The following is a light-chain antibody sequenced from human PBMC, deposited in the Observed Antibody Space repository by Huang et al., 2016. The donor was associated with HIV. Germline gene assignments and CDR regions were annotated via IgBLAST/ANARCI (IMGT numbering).Light chain of an antibody. CDR1: QSVSSN. CDR3: QQYNNWQA. V-gene: IGKV3-15*01. CDR2: GAS. Sequence: EIVMTQSPATLSVSPGERATLSCRASQSVSSNLAWYQQKPGQAPRLLIYGASTRATGSPARFSGSGSGTEFTLTISSLQSEEFAVYYCQQYNNWQAFGQGTKVEIK. J-gene: IGKJ1*01.